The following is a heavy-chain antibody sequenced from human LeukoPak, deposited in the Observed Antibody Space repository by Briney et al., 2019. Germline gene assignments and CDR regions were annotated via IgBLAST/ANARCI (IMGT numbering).Heavy chain of an antibody. D-gene: IGHD2-2*01. J-gene: IGHJ3*02. CDR2: INWNGGST. CDR3: AKVFGIVVVPAAADASDI. CDR1: GFTFDDYG. Sequence: GGSLRLSCAASGFTFDDYGMSWVRQAPGKGLEWVSGINWNGGSTGYADSVKGRFTISRDNAKNSLYLQMNSLRAEDTAVYYCAKVFGIVVVPAAADASDIWGQGTMVTVPS. V-gene: IGHV3-20*04.